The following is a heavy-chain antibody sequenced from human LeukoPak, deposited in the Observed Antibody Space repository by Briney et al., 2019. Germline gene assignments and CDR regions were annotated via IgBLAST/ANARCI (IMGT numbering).Heavy chain of an antibody. J-gene: IGHJ5*02. CDR1: GFTFSNAW. CDR3: TTAPSIIVVVPAAGGGLDWFDP. V-gene: IGHV3-15*01. D-gene: IGHD2-2*01. Sequence: PGGSLRLSCAASGFTFSNAWMSWVRQAPGKGLEWVGRIKSKTDGGTTDYAAPVKGRFTISRDDSKNTLYLQMNSLKTEDTAVYYCTTAPSIIVVVPAAGGGLDWFDPWGQGTLVTVSS. CDR2: IKSKTDGGTT.